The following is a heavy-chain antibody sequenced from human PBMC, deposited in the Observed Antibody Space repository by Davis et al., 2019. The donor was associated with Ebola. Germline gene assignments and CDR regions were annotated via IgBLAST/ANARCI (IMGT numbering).Heavy chain of an antibody. Sequence: GESLKISCAASGFSVSTNYMTWVRQAPGKGPEYVSNINYAGTSTSYADSVKGRFSVSRDNSKNTLYLEMNSLRVEDTAIYYCLGDPNWAFGYWGQGTLVTVSS. CDR2: INYAGTST. J-gene: IGHJ4*02. CDR1: GFSVSTNY. D-gene: IGHD7-27*01. CDR3: LGDPNWAFGY. V-gene: IGHV3-53*01.